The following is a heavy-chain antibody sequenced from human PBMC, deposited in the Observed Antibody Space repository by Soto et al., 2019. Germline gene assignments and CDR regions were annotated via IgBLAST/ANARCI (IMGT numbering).Heavy chain of an antibody. D-gene: IGHD3-22*01. CDR3: ARDRGYYDSSGYYVPFDY. J-gene: IGHJ4*02. Sequence: QVQLVQSGAEVKKPGSSVKVSCKASGGTFSSYAISWVRQAPGQGLEWMGGIIPIFGTANYAQKFQGKVTITADESTSKAYMELSSLRSEDTAVYYCARDRGYYDSSGYYVPFDYWGQGTLDTVSS. CDR1: GGTFSSYA. CDR2: IIPIFGTA. V-gene: IGHV1-69*12.